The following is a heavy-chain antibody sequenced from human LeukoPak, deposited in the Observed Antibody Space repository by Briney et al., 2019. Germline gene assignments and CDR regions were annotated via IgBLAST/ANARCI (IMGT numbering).Heavy chain of an antibody. J-gene: IGHJ4*02. Sequence: SETLSLTCDVNGASFGPYYWSWIRQPPGKGLEWIGESNHSGSTTYNPSLKSRVTISVDTSNNQFSLKLTSVTAADMAVYYCARGRSRHDFDYWGQGTLVTVSS. CDR3: ARGRSRHDFDY. CDR1: GASFGPYY. CDR2: SNHSGST. V-gene: IGHV4-34*01.